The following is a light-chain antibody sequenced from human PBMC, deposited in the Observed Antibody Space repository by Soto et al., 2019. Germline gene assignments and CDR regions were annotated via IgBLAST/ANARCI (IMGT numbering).Light chain of an antibody. J-gene: IGLJ2*01. V-gene: IGLV2-14*01. CDR1: SSDVGGYNF. CDR3: SSYTSSRTLE. Sequence: QSALTQPASVSGSPGQSITISYTGTSSDVGGYNFVCWFQQHPGKAPKLMIYDVNKRPSGVSNRFSGSKSGNTASLTISGLQAEDEADYYCSSYTSSRTLEFGGGTKVTVL. CDR2: DVN.